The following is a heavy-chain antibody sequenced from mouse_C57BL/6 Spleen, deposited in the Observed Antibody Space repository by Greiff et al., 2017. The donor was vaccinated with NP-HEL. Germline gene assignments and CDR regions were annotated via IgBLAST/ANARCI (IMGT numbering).Heavy chain of an antibody. CDR3: ASHYAMDY. CDR2: IWSGGST. J-gene: IGHJ4*01. CDR1: GFSLTSYG. Sequence: VHLVESGPGLVQPSQSLSITCTVSGFSLTSYGVHWVRQSPGKGLEWLGVIWSGGSTDYNAAFISRLSISKDNSKSQVFFKMNSLQADDTAIYYCASHYAMDYWGQGTSVTVSS. V-gene: IGHV2-2*01.